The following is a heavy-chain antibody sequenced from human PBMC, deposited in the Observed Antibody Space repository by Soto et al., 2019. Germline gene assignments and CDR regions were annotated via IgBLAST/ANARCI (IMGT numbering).Heavy chain of an antibody. D-gene: IGHD3-22*01. CDR3: ARVGDSSDTLGWFDP. J-gene: IGHJ5*02. Sequence: QVQLQESGPGLVKPSQTLSLTCTVSGGSISSGGYYWSWIRQHPGKGLEWIGYIYYSGSTYYNPSLRSGVTISVDPSKNQFSLKLSYVTAADTAVYYCARVGDSSDTLGWFDPWGQGTLVTVSS. CDR2: IYYSGST. V-gene: IGHV4-31*03. CDR1: GGSISSGGYY.